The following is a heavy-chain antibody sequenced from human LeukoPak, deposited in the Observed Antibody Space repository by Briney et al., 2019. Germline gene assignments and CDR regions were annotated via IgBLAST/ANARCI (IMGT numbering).Heavy chain of an antibody. V-gene: IGHV1-69*04. Sequence: SVKVSCKASGVTISSYAISWVRQAPGQGLEWMGRIIPILGVANHAQKFQGRLTITADKSTSTVFMELSSLGSEDTAVYYCARDGVGYYDSSGYYYFQHWGQGTLVTVSS. D-gene: IGHD3-22*01. J-gene: IGHJ1*01. CDR3: ARDGVGYYDSSGYYYFQH. CDR1: GVTISSYA. CDR2: IIPILGVA.